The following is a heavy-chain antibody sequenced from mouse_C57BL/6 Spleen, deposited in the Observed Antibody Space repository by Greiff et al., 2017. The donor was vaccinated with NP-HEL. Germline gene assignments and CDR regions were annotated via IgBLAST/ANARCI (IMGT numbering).Heavy chain of an antibody. V-gene: IGHV1-4*01. D-gene: IGHD1-1*01. CDR1: GYTFTSYT. CDR3: AREGGIDGSSQYYFDD. J-gene: IGHJ2*01. CDR2: INPSSGYT. Sequence: VQLQQSGAELARPGASVKMSCKASGYTFTSYTMHWVKQRPGQGLEWIGYINPSSGYTKYNQKFKDKATLTADKSSSTAYMQLSSLTSEDSAVYYWAREGGIDGSSQYYFDDWGQGTTLTVSS.